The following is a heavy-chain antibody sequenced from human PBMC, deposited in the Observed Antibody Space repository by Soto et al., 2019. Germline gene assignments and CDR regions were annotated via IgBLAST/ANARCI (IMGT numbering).Heavy chain of an antibody. D-gene: IGHD3-10*01. CDR2: LSGSGRTT. J-gene: IGHJ6*02. CDR1: GFIFSDYD. CDR3: AKDRRGVMDV. Sequence: EEQLLASGGGLVQPGGSLRLSCAASGFIFSDYDMSWVRQAPGKGLEWVSALSGSGRTTYYADSVKGRFTISRDNSKNTLYLQMNSLRAEDTAIYYCAKDRRGVMDVWGQGTTVTVSS. V-gene: IGHV3-23*01.